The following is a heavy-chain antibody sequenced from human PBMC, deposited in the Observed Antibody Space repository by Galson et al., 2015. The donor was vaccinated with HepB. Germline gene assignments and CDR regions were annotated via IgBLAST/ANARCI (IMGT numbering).Heavy chain of an antibody. Sequence: SLRLSCAASGFTFSSYWMHWVRQAPGKGLVWVSRINSDGSSTSYADSVKGRFTISRDNAKNTLYLQMNSLRAEDTAVYYCARESGFWSGYYFDYWGQGTLVTVSS. D-gene: IGHD3-3*01. CDR1: GFTFSSYW. CDR2: INSDGSST. V-gene: IGHV3-74*01. CDR3: ARESGFWSGYYFDY. J-gene: IGHJ4*02.